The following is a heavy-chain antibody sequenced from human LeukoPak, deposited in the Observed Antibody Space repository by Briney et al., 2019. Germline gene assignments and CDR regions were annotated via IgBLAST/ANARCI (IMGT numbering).Heavy chain of an antibody. CDR1: GGTFSSYA. J-gene: IGHJ4*02. Sequence: SVKVSCKASGGTFSSYAISWVRQAPGQGLEWMGGIIPIFGTANYAQKFQGRVTITTDESTSTAYMELSSLRSEHTAVYYCARDHYYDSSGYYYWGQGTLVTVSS. V-gene: IGHV1-69*05. CDR2: IIPIFGTA. D-gene: IGHD3-22*01. CDR3: ARDHYYDSSGYYY.